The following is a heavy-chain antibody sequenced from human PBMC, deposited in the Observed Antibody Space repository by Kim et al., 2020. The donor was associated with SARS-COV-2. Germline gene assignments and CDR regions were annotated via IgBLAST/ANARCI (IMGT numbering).Heavy chain of an antibody. V-gene: IGHV3-43*02. CDR3: VKDMQFASSAGWFDP. CDR1: GFTFDDYA. D-gene: IGHD3-10*01. J-gene: IGHJ5*01. Sequence: GGSLRLSCVASGFTFDDYAMHRVRQPPGKGLEWVSVISGDGGSAQYADSVRGRFAISRDNSKNSLYLQMNSLRSEDTALYYCVKDMQFASSAGWFDPWGQGTLVIVSS. CDR2: ISGDGGSA.